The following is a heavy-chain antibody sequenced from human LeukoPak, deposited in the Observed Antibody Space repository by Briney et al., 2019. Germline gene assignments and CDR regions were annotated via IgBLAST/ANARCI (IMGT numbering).Heavy chain of an antibody. CDR2: IYTSGST. V-gene: IGHV4-4*07. CDR3: ARGAVVPAATIDAFDI. Sequence: SETLSLTCTVSGGSISSYYRSWIRQPAGKGLEWIGRIYTSGSTNYNPSLKSRVTMSVDTSKNQFSLKLSSVTAADTAVYYCARGAVVPAATIDAFDIWGQGTMVTVSS. D-gene: IGHD2-2*01. CDR1: GGSISSYY. J-gene: IGHJ3*02.